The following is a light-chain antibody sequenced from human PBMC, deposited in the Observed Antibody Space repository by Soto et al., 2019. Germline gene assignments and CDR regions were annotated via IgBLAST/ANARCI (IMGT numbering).Light chain of an antibody. CDR3: QQYGRSPFN. Sequence: EVVLTQSPGTLSLSPGESATLSCRASETISSNFLAWYQQKPGQAPRLLIFGTSTRATGIPDKFIGSGSGTDFTLTIRRLEPEDFAVYYCQQYGRSPFNFGPGTKVVIQ. CDR1: ETISSNF. J-gene: IGKJ3*01. V-gene: IGKV3-20*01. CDR2: GTS.